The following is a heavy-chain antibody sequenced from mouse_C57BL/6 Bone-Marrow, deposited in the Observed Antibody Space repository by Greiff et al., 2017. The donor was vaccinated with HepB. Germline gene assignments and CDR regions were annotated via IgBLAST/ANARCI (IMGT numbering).Heavy chain of an antibody. D-gene: IGHD2-4*01. CDR2: IYPSDSET. Sequence: QVQLQQPGAELVRPGSSVKLSCKASGYTFTSYWMHWVKQRPIQGLEWIGNIYPSDSETHYNQKFKDKATLTVDKSSSTAYMQLSSLTSEDSAVYYCARYDYDDGGFAYWGQGTLVTVSA. CDR1: GYTFTSYW. V-gene: IGHV1-52*01. CDR3: ARYDYDDGGFAY. J-gene: IGHJ3*01.